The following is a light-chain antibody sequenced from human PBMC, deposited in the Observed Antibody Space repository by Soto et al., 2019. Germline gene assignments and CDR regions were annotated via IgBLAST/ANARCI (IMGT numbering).Light chain of an antibody. Sequence: QSALTQPASVSGSPGQSVTISCTGPRSDIGDSNFISWYQHSPGKAPRLLIYEVNNRPSGVSRRFSGSKAGNTASLTISVLSDDDEADYFCASLRSGTILVFGSWTQLTVL. CDR2: EVN. V-gene: IGLV2-14*01. CDR3: ASLRSGTILV. J-gene: IGLJ6*01. CDR1: RSDIGDSNF.